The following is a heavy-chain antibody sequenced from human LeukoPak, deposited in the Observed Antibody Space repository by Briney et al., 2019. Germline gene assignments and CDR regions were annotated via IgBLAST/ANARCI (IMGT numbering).Heavy chain of an antibody. V-gene: IGHV4-34*01. Sequence: SETLSLTCAVYGGSFSGYYWSWIRQPPGKGLEWIGEINHSGSTNYNPSLKSRVTISVDTSKNQFSLKLSSVIAADTAVYYCARRIAARPHYYYYMDVWGKGTTVTVSS. D-gene: IGHD6-6*01. CDR3: ARRIAARPHYYYYMDV. J-gene: IGHJ6*03. CDR1: GGSFSGYY. CDR2: INHSGST.